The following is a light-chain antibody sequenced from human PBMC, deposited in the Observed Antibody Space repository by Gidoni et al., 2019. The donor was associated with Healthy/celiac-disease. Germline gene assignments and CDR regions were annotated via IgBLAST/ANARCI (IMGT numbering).Light chain of an antibody. J-gene: IGLJ3*02. CDR1: SSYVGNYNY. Sequence: QSALTQPASVSGSPGQSITISCTGTSSYVGNYNYVSWYQQHPGKAPKLMIYDVSNRPSGVSNRFSGSKSGNTASLTISGLQAEDEADYYCSSYTTSSTLGVFGGGTKLTVL. CDR3: SSYTTSSTLGV. V-gene: IGLV2-14*03. CDR2: DVS.